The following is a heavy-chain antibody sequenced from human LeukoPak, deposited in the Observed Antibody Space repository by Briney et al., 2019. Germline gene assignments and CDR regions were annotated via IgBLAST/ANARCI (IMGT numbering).Heavy chain of an antibody. J-gene: IGHJ4*02. CDR2: IYYSGST. V-gene: IGHV4-39*07. Sequence: PSETLSLTCTVSGGSISSSSYYWGWIRQPPGKGLEWIGSIYYSGSTYYNPSLKSRVTISVDTSKNQFSLKLSSVTAADTAVYYCARDREIAVAGRGGKIFDYWGQGTLVTVSS. CDR1: GGSISSSSYY. D-gene: IGHD6-19*01. CDR3: ARDREIAVAGRGGKIFDY.